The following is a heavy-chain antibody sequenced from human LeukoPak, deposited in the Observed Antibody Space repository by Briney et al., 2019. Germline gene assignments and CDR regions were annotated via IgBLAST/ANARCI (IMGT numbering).Heavy chain of an antibody. V-gene: IGHV1-46*03. CDR1: GYTFTSYD. Sequence: GASVKVSCKASGYTFTSYDINWVRQATGQGLEWMGIINPSGGSTSYAQKFQGRVTMTRDTSTSTVYMELSSLRSEDTAVYYCARDLCTSCFPTGWFDPWSQGTLVTVSS. CDR2: INPSGGST. D-gene: IGHD2-2*01. CDR3: ARDLCTSCFPTGWFDP. J-gene: IGHJ5*02.